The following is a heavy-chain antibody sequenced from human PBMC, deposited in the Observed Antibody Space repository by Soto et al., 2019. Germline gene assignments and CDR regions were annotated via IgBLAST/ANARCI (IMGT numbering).Heavy chain of an antibody. CDR2: ISHSGST. V-gene: IGHV4-30-4*01. CDR3: ARVAGCSGGSCLNNWFDP. D-gene: IGHD2-15*01. J-gene: IGHJ5*02. Sequence: QVQLQESGPGLVKPSQTLSLTCTVSGGSISSGSYYWSWIRQPPGKGLEWTGHISHSGSTYYNPSLEGRITIVVDRSKNQFSLKLNSVTAADTAVYYCARVAGCSGGSCLNNWFDPWGQGTLVTVSS. CDR1: GGSISSGSYY.